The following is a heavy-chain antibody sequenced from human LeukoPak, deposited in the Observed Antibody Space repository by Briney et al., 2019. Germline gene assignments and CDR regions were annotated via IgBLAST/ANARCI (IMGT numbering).Heavy chain of an antibody. Sequence: SETLSLTCTVAGGAVSSGSYYWSWIRQPPGKGLEWIGYIYYSGSTYYNPSLKSRVTISVDTSKIQFSLKLSSVTAADTAVYYCARKSNNIDYWGQGTLVTVSS. J-gene: IGHJ4*02. CDR3: ARKSNNIDY. CDR2: IYYSGST. CDR1: GGAVSSGSYY. V-gene: IGHV4-61*01. D-gene: IGHD2/OR15-2a*01.